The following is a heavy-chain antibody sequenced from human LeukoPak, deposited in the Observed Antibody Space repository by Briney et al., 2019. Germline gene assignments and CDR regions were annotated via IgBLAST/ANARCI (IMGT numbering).Heavy chain of an antibody. J-gene: IGHJ4*02. Sequence: PSETLSLTCAVYGGSFSHDYWTWIRQSPGTGLEWIGEVHRSGSTNYNPSLKSRVTISIDMSKTQFSLKLSSVTVADTALYYCARRGGGPYPYYFDSWGQGTLVTVSS. V-gene: IGHV4-34*01. CDR1: GGSFSHDY. D-gene: IGHD2-15*01. CDR3: ARRGGGPYPYYFDS. CDR2: VHRSGST.